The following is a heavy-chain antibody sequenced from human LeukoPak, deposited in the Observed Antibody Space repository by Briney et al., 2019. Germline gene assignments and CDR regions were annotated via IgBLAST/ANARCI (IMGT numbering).Heavy chain of an antibody. V-gene: IGHV4-4*02. CDR2: IYHSGST. D-gene: IGHD5-24*01. J-gene: IGHJ4*02. CDR1: GGSIISTNW. Sequence: PSETLSLTCAVSGGSIISTNWWSWVRQPPGKGLEWIGEIYHSGSTNYNPSLKSRVTISVDTSKNQFSLKLSSVTAADTAVYYYARRVSDEDYWGQGTLVTVSS. CDR3: ARRVSDEDY.